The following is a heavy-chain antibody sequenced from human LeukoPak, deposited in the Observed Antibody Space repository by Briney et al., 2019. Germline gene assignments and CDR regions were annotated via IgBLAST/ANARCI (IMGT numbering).Heavy chain of an antibody. D-gene: IGHD4-17*01. CDR2: IKQDGGEK. CDR3: AKTMIPDYGDYIDY. V-gene: IGHV3-7*01. CDR1: GFPFSSYW. Sequence: GGSLRLSCATSGFPFSSYWMTWVRQAPGKGLEWVANIKQDGGEKYYVDSVKGRFTISRDNSKNTLYLQMNSLRAEDTAVYYCAKTMIPDYGDYIDYWGQGTLDTVSS. J-gene: IGHJ4*02.